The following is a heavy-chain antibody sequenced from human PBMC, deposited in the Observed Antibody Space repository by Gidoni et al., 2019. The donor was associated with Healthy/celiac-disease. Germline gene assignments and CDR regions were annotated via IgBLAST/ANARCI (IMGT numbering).Heavy chain of an antibody. CDR1: GGSISSYY. J-gene: IGHJ6*02. CDR3: ARDRGGNPNYYYGMDV. V-gene: IGHV4-59*01. D-gene: IGHD3-16*01. CDR2: IYYSGST. Sequence: QVQLQESRPGLVQPSATLSLTCTVSGGSISSYYWSWLRQPPGKGLEWIGYIYYSGSTKYNPSLKSRVTISVETSKKQFSLKLSSVTAADTAGYYCARDRGGNPNYYYGMDVWGQGTTVTVSS.